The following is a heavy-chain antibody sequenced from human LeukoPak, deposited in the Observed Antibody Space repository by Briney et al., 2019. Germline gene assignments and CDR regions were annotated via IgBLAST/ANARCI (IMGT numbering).Heavy chain of an antibody. CDR2: ISSGSTYK. J-gene: IGHJ4*02. D-gene: IGHD6-19*01. V-gene: IGHV3-21*01. CDR1: GFTFSTSA. CDR3: TRGPTLIGVAGTWPLDY. Sequence: GGSLRLSCAASGFTFSTSAMHWVRQAPGKGLEWVSSISSGSTYKYSADSVKGRFTISRDNAKNSLFLQMNSLRAEDSAVYYCTRGPTLIGVAGTWPLDYWGQGTLVTVSS.